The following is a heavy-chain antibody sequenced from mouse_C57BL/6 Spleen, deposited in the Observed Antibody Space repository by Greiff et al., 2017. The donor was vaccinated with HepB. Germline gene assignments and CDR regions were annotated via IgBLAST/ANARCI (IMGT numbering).Heavy chain of an antibody. J-gene: IGHJ1*03. CDR3: AKRGGDPNWYFDV. CDR2: IYPGSGNT. V-gene: IGHV1-76*01. Sequence: LQESGAELVRPGASVKLSCKASGYTFTDYYINWVKQRPGQGLEWIARIYPGSGNTYYNEKFKGKATLTAEKSSSTAYMQLSSLTSEDSAVYFCAKRGGDPNWYFDVWGTGTTVTVSS. D-gene: IGHD2-13*01. CDR1: GYTFTDYY.